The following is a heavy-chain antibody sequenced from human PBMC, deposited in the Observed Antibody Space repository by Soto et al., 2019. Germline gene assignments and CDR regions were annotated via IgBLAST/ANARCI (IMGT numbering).Heavy chain of an antibody. Sequence: GGSLRLSCVASGFTFRSSWMHWVRQAPGKGLVWVSRINSDATTKNYADYVQGRFTIARDNAENTLYLQMDSLTAEDTAVYYCARGPTGWYGYDYWGQGTLVTVSS. CDR2: INSDATTK. V-gene: IGHV3-74*01. J-gene: IGHJ4*02. D-gene: IGHD6-19*01. CDR1: GFTFRSSW. CDR3: ARGPTGWYGYDY.